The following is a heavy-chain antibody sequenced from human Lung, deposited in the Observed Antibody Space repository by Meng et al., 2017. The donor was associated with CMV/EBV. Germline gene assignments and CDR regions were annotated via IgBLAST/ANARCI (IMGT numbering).Heavy chain of an antibody. J-gene: IGHJ4*02. Sequence: GESXKISCAASGFTFSNYAMHWVRQAPGKGLEWVAVISYDGSNKYFADSVKGRFTISRDNSKNTLYLQMNSLRAEDTAVYYCAWGVVTPGYWGQGTLVTGAS. V-gene: IGHV3-30*04. CDR1: GFTFSNYA. CDR3: AWGVVTPGY. D-gene: IGHD4-23*01. CDR2: ISYDGSNK.